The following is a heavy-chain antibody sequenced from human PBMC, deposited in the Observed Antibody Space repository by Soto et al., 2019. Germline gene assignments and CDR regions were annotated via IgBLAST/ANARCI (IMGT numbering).Heavy chain of an antibody. CDR2: IYYSGST. V-gene: IGHV4-31*03. D-gene: IGHD3-22*01. CDR3: ARQYYYDSSGYRHAFDI. CDR1: VGSISSGGYY. Sequence: PSETLSLTCTVSVGSISSGGYYWSWIRQHPGKGLEWIGYIYYSGSTYYNPSLKSRVTISVDTSKNQFSLKLSSVTAADTAVYYCARQYYYDSSGYRHAFDIWGQGTMVTVS. J-gene: IGHJ3*02.